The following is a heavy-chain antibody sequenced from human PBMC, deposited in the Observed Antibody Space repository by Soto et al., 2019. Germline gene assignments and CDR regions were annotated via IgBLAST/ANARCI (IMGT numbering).Heavy chain of an antibody. V-gene: IGHV3-21*01. CDR3: ARDLAAARPVYFVY. Sequence: EVQLVESGGGLVKPGGSLRLSCAASGFTFSSYSMNWVRQAPGKGLEWVSSISSSSSYIYYADSVKGRFTISRDNAKNSLYLQMNSLRAEDTAVYYCARDLAAARPVYFVYWGQGTLVTVSS. D-gene: IGHD6-6*01. J-gene: IGHJ4*02. CDR1: GFTFSSYS. CDR2: ISSSSSYI.